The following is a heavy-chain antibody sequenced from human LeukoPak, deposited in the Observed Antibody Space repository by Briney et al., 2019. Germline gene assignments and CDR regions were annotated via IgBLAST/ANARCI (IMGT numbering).Heavy chain of an antibody. Sequence: GASVKVSCKASGGSISSYGISWVRQAPGQGLEWMGRIIPVFGTANYAQKFQDRVTITADTVSNTAYMELTGLTSEDTAVYFCAKQGEIRQDYYMDVWGNGTAVTVSS. CDR1: GGSISSYG. CDR2: IIPVFGTA. D-gene: IGHD1/OR15-1a*01. J-gene: IGHJ6*03. V-gene: IGHV1-69*06. CDR3: AKQGEIRQDYYMDV.